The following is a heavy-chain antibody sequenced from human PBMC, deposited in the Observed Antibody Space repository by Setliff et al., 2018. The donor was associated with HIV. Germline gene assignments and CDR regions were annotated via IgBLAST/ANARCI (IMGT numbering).Heavy chain of an antibody. CDR1: GYSISSGYY. CDR3: ARSYCGAGCSLVADTNWFDP. V-gene: IGHV4-38-2*01. D-gene: IGHD2-21*01. CDR2: IYHSGST. Sequence: PSETLSLTCAVSGYSISSGYYWGWIRQPPGKGLEWIGSIYHSGSTYYNPSLKSRLTISLDTSKNQLSLKLSSVTAADSAMYYCARSYCGAGCSLVADTNWFDPWGQGTLVTVSS. J-gene: IGHJ5*02.